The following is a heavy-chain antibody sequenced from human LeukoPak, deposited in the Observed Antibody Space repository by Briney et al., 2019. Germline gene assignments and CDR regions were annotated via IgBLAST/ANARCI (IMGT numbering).Heavy chain of an antibody. CDR2: ISYDGSNK. D-gene: IGHD3-22*01. CDR1: GFTFSSYA. Sequence: PGGSLRLSCAASGFTFSSYAMHWVRQAPGKGLEWVAVISYDGSNKYYADSAKGRFTISRDNSKNTLYLQMNSLRAEDTAVYYCARGTDSSGYYRAYYFDYWGQGTLVTVSS. J-gene: IGHJ4*02. V-gene: IGHV3-30-3*01. CDR3: ARGTDSSGYYRAYYFDY.